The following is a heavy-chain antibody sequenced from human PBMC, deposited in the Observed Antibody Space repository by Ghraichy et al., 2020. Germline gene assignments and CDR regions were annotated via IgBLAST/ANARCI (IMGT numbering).Heavy chain of an antibody. V-gene: IGHV4-39*02. J-gene: IGHJ4*02. D-gene: IGHD6-13*01. CDR1: GGSISSSSYY. Sequence: SETLSLTCTVSGGSISSSSYYWGWIRQPPGKGLEWIGSIYYSGSTYYNPSLKSRVTISVDTSKNQFSLKLSSVTAADTAVYYCARDYSSSWYGGYYFDYWGQGTLVTVSS. CDR2: IYYSGST. CDR3: ARDYSSSWYGGYYFDY.